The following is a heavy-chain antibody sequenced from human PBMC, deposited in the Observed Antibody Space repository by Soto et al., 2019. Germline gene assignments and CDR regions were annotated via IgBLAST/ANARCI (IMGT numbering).Heavy chain of an antibody. D-gene: IGHD6-19*01. Sequence: GESLKISCKGSGYSFASYWISWVRQMPGKGLEWMGRIDPSDSYTNYSPSFQGHVTISADKSISTAYLQWSSLKASDTAMYYCASLRYSSGWYIDYWGQGTLVTVSS. J-gene: IGHJ4*02. CDR1: GYSFASYW. V-gene: IGHV5-10-1*01. CDR2: IDPSDSYT. CDR3: ASLRYSSGWYIDY.